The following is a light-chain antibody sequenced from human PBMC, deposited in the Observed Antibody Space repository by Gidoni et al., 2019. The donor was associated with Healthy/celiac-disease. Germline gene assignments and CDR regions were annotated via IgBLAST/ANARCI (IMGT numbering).Light chain of an antibody. Sequence: DIQMTQSPSSLSASVGDRVTITCRASQSISSYLNWYQQKPGKAPKLLIYAASSLQSGVPSRFSGSGSGTDFTLTISSLQPEDFATYYCQQSYSTSLFTFXPXTKVDIK. J-gene: IGKJ3*01. CDR2: AAS. V-gene: IGKV1-39*01. CDR3: QQSYSTSLFT. CDR1: QSISSY.